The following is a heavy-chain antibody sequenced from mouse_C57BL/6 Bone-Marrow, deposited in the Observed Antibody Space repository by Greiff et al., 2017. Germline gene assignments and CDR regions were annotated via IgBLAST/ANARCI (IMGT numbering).Heavy chain of an antibody. D-gene: IGHD1-1*01. V-gene: IGHV1-74*01. Sequence: MESCKASGYTFTSYWMHWVKQRPGQGLEWIGRIHPSDSDTNYNQKFKGKATLTVDNSSSTAYMQLSSLTSEDSAVYYCAIDYYGSSYWYFDVWGTGTTVTVSS. CDR1: GYTFTSYW. J-gene: IGHJ1*03. CDR2: IHPSDSDT. CDR3: AIDYYGSSYWYFDV.